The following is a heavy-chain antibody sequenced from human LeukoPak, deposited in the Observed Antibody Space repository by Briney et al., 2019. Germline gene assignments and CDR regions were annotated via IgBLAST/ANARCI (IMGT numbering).Heavy chain of an antibody. D-gene: IGHD2-15*01. Sequence: GGSLRLSCAGSGFSVSNYYMSWVRQAPGKGLEWVSTISGSDGSTYYADSVKGRFTISRDNSKNTLYLQMNSLRAEDTAVYYCAKSKVVAATMGRFDYWGQGTLVTVSS. J-gene: IGHJ4*02. CDR1: GFSVSNYY. CDR3: AKSKVVAATMGRFDY. CDR2: ISGSDGST. V-gene: IGHV3-23*01.